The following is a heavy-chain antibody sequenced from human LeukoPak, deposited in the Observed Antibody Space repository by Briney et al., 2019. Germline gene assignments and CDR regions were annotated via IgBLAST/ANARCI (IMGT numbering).Heavy chain of an antibody. D-gene: IGHD6-19*01. CDR1: GFTFSDYY. J-gene: IGHJ3*02. Sequence: PGGSLRLSCAASGFTFSDYYMSWLRQAPGKGLEWVSYISSSGSTIYYADSVKGRFTISRDNAKNSLYLQMNSLRAEDTAVYYCASPSIAVAGRYAFDIWGQGTMVTVSS. CDR2: ISSSGSTI. CDR3: ASPSIAVAGRYAFDI. V-gene: IGHV3-11*04.